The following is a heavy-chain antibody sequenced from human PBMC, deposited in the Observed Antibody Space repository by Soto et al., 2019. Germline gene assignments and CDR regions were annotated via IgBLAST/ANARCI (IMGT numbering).Heavy chain of an antibody. J-gene: IGHJ5*02. Sequence: SVKVSCKASGGTFSSYAISWVRQAPGQGLEWMGGIIPIFGTANYAQKFQGRVTITADKSTSTAYMELSSLRSEDTAVYYCATAHQYSSGHGSGDFDTWGQGTLVTVSS. D-gene: IGHD6-19*01. V-gene: IGHV1-69*06. CDR1: GGTFSSYA. CDR3: ATAHQYSSGHGSGDFDT. CDR2: IIPIFGTA.